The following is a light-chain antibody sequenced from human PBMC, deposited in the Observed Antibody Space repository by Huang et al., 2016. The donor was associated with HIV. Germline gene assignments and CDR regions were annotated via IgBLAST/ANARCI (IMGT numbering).Light chain of an antibody. CDR3: QQYNTWWT. J-gene: IGKJ1*01. CDR1: QSVNSA. Sequence: ETVMTQSPATLSVSPGERATLSCRASQSVNSALAWYKQKPGQAPRLLIYVASTRATGIPARFSGSGSGTEFTLTISSLQSEDFAVYYCQQYNTWWTFGQGSKVEIK. CDR2: VAS. V-gene: IGKV3-15*01.